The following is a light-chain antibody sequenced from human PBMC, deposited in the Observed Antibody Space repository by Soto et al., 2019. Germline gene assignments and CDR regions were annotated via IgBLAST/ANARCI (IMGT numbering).Light chain of an antibody. CDR1: SSDIGGYNY. CDR3: SSFTITSTLYV. CDR2: EVS. Sequence: QSALTQPASVSVSPGQSITISCAGTSSDIGGYNYVSWYQQHPGKAPKVMIYEVSNRPSGVSNRFSGSKSGNTASLTISGLQAEDEADYYCSSFTITSTLYVFGSGTKVTVL. J-gene: IGLJ1*01. V-gene: IGLV2-14*01.